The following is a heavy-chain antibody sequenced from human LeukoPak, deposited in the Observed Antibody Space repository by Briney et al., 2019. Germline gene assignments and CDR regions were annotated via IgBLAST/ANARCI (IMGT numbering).Heavy chain of an antibody. CDR2: IKQDGSEK. D-gene: IGHD3-22*01. J-gene: IGHJ4*02. V-gene: IGHV3-7*01. CDR1: GFTFSSYW. Sequence: GGSLRLSCAASGFTFSSYWMSWVRQAPGKGLEWVANIKQDGSEKYYVDSVKGRFTISRDNAKNSLYLQMNSLRAEDTAVYYCARDLFSTGHYDSSGYYGGAYWGQGTLVTVSS. CDR3: ARDLFSTGHYDSSGYYGGAY.